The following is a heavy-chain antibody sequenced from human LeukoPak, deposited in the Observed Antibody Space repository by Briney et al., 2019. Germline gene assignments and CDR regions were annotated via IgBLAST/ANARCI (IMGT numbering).Heavy chain of an antibody. J-gene: IGHJ4*02. CDR1: GYSFTSYW. CDR3: ARHGGETYYDFWSGYSDY. Sequence: GESLKISCKGSGYSFTSYWIGWVRQMPGKGLEWMGIIYPGDSDTRYGPSFQGQVTISADKSISTAYLQWSSLKASDTAMYYCARHGGETYYDFWSGYSDYWGQGTLVTVSS. CDR2: IYPGDSDT. D-gene: IGHD3-3*01. V-gene: IGHV5-51*01.